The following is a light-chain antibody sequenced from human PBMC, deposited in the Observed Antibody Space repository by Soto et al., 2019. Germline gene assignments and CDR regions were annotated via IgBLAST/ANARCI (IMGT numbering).Light chain of an antibody. Sequence: QSVLPQPPSASGTPGQRVTISCSGSSSNIGSNTINWYQQLPGTAPKLLIYTNNPPPSGVPDRFSGSKSGTSASLAISGLHSEDEADYYCAAWDDSLKGVVFGGGTKLTVL. CDR1: SSNIGSNT. V-gene: IGLV1-44*01. CDR3: AAWDDSLKGVV. J-gene: IGLJ2*01. CDR2: TNN.